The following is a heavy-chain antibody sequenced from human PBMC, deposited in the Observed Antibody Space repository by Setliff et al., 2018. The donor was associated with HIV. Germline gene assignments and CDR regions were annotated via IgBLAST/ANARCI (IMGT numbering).Heavy chain of an antibody. CDR2: IYYSGST. Sequence: ETLSLTCTVSGGPITTSDYYWGWIRQPPGKGLEWIGAIYYSGSTYYSPSLKSRVTISVDTSKNQFSLNLNSVTAADTAVYYCARQYCGGDRHFYYYMDVWGKGTTVTVSS. V-gene: IGHV4-39*01. CDR1: GGPITTSDYY. D-gene: IGHD2-21*02. CDR3: ARQYCGGDRHFYYYMDV. J-gene: IGHJ6*03.